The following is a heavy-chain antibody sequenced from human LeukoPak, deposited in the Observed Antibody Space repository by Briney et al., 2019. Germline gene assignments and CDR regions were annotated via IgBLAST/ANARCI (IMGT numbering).Heavy chain of an antibody. CDR2: INSDGSST. CDR3: AIAKTVSFDY. V-gene: IGHV3-74*01. Sequence: PGGSLRLSCEASGFTFSSYWMHWVRQAPGKGLVWVSRINSDGSSTSYADPVKGRFTISRDNGKNTLYLQMNSLRAEDTALYYCAIAKTVSFDYWGQGTLVTVSS. J-gene: IGHJ4*02. CDR1: GFTFSSYW.